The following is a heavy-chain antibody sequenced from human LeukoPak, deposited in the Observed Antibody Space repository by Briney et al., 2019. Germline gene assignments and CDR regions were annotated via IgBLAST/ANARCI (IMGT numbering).Heavy chain of an antibody. V-gene: IGHV3-74*01. Sequence: PGGSLRLSCAASGFTFTDAWMTWVRQAPGKGLVWVSRINSDGSSTSYADSVKGRFTISRDNAKNTLYLQMNSLGAEDTAVYYCAKERRSSGWYNYYFDYWGQGTLVTVSS. CDR1: GFTFTDAW. D-gene: IGHD6-19*01. J-gene: IGHJ4*02. CDR3: AKERRSSGWYNYYFDY. CDR2: INSDGSST.